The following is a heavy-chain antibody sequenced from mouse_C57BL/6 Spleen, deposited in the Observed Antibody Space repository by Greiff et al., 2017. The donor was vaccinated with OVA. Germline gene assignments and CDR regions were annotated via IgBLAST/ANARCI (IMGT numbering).Heavy chain of an antibody. D-gene: IGHD4-1*01. CDR2: ISDGGSYT. CDR3: ARRWDGGYYFDY. V-gene: IGHV5-4*03. J-gene: IGHJ2*01. CDR1: GFTFSSYA. Sequence: EVKVVESGGGLVKPGGSLKLSCAASGFTFSSYAMSWVRQTPEKRLEWVATISDGGSYTYYPDNVKGRFTISRDNAKNNLYLQMSHLKSEDTAMYYCARRWDGGYYFDYWGQGTTLTVSS.